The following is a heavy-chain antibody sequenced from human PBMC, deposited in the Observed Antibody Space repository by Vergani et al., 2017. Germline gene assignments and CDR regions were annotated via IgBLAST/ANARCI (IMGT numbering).Heavy chain of an antibody. CDR2: IIPILGIA. J-gene: IGHJ5*02. V-gene: IGHV1-69*02. CDR3: ASTHEGGYSDGWYNWFDP. Sequence: QVQLVQSGAEVKKPGSSVKVSCKASGGTFSSYTISWVRQAPGQGLEWMGRIIPILGIANYAQKFQGRVTITAYKSTSTAYMELSSLRSEDTAVYYCASTHEGGYSDGWYNWFDPWGQGTLVTVSS. D-gene: IGHD5-18*01. CDR1: GGTFSSYT.